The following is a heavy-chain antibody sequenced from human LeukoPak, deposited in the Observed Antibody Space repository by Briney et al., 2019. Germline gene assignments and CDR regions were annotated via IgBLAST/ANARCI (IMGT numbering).Heavy chain of an antibody. CDR2: IYPGGSDT. V-gene: IGHV5-51*01. D-gene: IGHD6-13*01. J-gene: IGHJ4*02. CDR1: GYSFTSYW. Sequence: GESLKTPCKGSGYSFTSYWIGWVRQMPGKGLGWVGIIYPGGSDTRYSPSFEGPVNLFHDQSISTAYQQWSSLKATDTAMYDCARLGIAAAAFDYSGQGTLVT. CDR3: ARLGIAAAAFDY.